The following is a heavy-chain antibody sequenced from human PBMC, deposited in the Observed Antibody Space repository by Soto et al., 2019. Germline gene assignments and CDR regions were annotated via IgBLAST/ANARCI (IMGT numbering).Heavy chain of an antibody. CDR1: WEKFANYW. D-gene: IGHD3-22*01. CDR2: IYPAALDT. J-gene: IGHJ3*02. Sequence: PGESPKISLRGSWEKFANYWVGWVRKMPREGLGWMGIIYPAALDTKYTPSFHGQETQSADKPITTTYPEWSSLKASETAKYYGGRRGITMIRGALGEGAFDIWGQGTMVTVSS. V-gene: IGHV5-51*01. CDR3: GRRGITMIRGALGEGAFDI.